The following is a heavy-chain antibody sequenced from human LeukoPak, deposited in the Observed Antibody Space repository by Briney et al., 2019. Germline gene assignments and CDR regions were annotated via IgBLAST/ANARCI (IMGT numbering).Heavy chain of an antibody. CDR3: ARHGTISSESYFDY. D-gene: IGHD1-14*01. CDR1: GXSISSYY. V-gene: IGHV4-59*08. J-gene: IGHJ4*02. CDR2: ISYSGST. Sequence: ASETLSLTCTVSGXSISSYYWIWIRQPPGKGLEWIGYISYSGSTNYNPSLKSRVTGFVDTSKNQVSLRLSSVTAADTAVYYCARHGTISSESYFDYWGQGALVTVSS.